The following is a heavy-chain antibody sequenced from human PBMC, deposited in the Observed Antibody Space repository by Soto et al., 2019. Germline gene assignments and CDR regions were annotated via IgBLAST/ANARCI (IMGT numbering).Heavy chain of an antibody. Sequence: QVQLVQSGAEVKKPGSSVKVSCKASGGTFSSYAISWVRQAPGQGLEWMGGIIPIFGTANYAQKFQGRVTITADESTSTAYMELSSLRSEDTAVYYCARDRGMTTVTPDWYFDLWGRGTLGTVSS. J-gene: IGHJ2*01. D-gene: IGHD4-17*01. V-gene: IGHV1-69*12. CDR2: IIPIFGTA. CDR1: GGTFSSYA. CDR3: ARDRGMTTVTPDWYFDL.